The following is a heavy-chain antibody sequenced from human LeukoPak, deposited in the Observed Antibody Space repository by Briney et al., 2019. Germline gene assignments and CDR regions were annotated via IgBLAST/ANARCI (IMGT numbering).Heavy chain of an antibody. D-gene: IGHD4-17*01. CDR1: GYTFTNYW. CDR2: MYPGDSDT. CDR3: ARGDYGYFRVFYTLFDY. Sequence: GESLKISCKGSGYTFTNYWIGWVRQMPGKGLEWMGIMYPGDSDTRYSPSFQGQVTISADKSISTAYLQWSSLKASDTAMYYCARGDYGYFRVFYTLFDYWGQGTLVTGSS. J-gene: IGHJ4*02. V-gene: IGHV5-51*01.